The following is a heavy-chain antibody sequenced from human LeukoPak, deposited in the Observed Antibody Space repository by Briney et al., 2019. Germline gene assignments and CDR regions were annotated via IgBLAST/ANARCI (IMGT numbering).Heavy chain of an antibody. CDR1: GASFRSGGQY. CDR2: IFYNGKT. J-gene: IGHJ4*02. Sequence: SETLSLTCTLSGASFRSGGQYWGWIRQTPGKGLEWIGDIFYNGKTNYNPSLKSRATSSLDTSSTQFSLIISSVTDANTGEYFCARFFDIWGRGTLVTVSS. V-gene: IGHV4-61*08. CDR3: ARFFDI.